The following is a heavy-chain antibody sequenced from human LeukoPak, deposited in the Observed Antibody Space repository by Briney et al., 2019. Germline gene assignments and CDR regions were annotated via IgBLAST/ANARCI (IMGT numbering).Heavy chain of an antibody. V-gene: IGHV3-74*01. CDR1: GFTFSNYW. D-gene: IGHD3-22*01. CDR2: INTDGSRI. CDR3: ARVLSGSWDWFDP. Sequence: GGSLRLSCAASGFTFSNYWMHWVRQAPGKGLVWVSRINTDGSRITYADSVKGRFTISRDNAMDAVYLQMNSLRAEDTAVYYCARVLSGSWDWFDPWGQGTLVTVSS. J-gene: IGHJ5*02.